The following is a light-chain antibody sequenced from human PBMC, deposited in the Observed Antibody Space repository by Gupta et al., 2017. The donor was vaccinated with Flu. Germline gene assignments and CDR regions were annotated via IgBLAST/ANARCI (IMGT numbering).Light chain of an antibody. J-gene: IGKJ2*02. CDR2: AAS. CDR3: RQEDSSPRT. V-gene: IGKV1-8*01. CDR1: QAISSY. Sequence: PSSFSASTGDRVTITCLSSQAISSYLAWYQQKPGKAPKLLLYAASTVQSAVLSRFSGSGSWTDFTLIISCRQSEDFATYYCRQEDSSPRTFGQGTKLEIK.